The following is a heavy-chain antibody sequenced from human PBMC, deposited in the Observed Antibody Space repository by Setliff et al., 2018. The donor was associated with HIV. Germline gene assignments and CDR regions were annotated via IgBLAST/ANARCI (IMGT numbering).Heavy chain of an antibody. CDR3: ARRMAAGTFDY. CDR1: SESFTNYY. CDR2: IYSSGST. J-gene: IGHJ4*02. Sequence: PSETLSLTCTVDSESFTNYYWSWIRQPAGKGLEWIGRIYSSGSTNYNPSLKSRVTMSVDTSKNQISLKLSSVTAADTAMYYCARRMAAGTFDYWGQGTLVTVSS. V-gene: IGHV4-4*07. D-gene: IGHD6-13*01.